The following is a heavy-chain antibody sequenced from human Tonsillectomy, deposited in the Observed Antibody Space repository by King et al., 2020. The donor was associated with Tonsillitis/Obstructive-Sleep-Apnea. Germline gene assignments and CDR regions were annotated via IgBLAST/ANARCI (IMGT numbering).Heavy chain of an antibody. D-gene: IGHD2-8*01. CDR1: GFSFSSYA. CDR3: ARKLRPHCINGVCYPFDS. J-gene: IGHJ4*02. CDR2: ISYDGSNK. V-gene: IGHV3-30*04. Sequence: VQLVESGGGVVHPGRSLRLSCAASGFSFSSYAMHWVRQAPGKGLEWVAVISYDGSNKYYADSVKGRFTISRDNFKNTLYLQMNSLGAEDTAVFYCARKLRPHCINGVCYPFDSWGQGTLVTVSS.